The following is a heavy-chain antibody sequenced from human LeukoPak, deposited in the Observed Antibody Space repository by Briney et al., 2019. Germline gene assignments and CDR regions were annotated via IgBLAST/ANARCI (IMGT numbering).Heavy chain of an antibody. D-gene: IGHD5-24*01. CDR2: ISGYNGDT. Sequence: GASVKVSCKASGYTFTIYGISWVRQAPGQGLEWMGWISGYNGDTKYAQKLQGRVTLTTDTSTSTAYMELRSLRSDDTAVYYCARGRATIRAPPSDYWGQGTLVTVSS. CDR3: ARGRATIRAPPSDY. CDR1: GYTFTIYG. J-gene: IGHJ4*02. V-gene: IGHV1-18*01.